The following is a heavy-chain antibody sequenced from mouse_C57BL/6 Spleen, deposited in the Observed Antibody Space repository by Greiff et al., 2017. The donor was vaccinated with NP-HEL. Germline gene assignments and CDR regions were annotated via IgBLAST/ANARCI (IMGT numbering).Heavy chain of an antibody. Sequence: QVQLQQPGAELVRPGTSVKLSCKASGYTFTSYWMHWVKQRPGQGLEWIGVIDPSDSYTNYNQKFKGKATLTVDTSSSTAYMQLSSLTSEDSAVYYCAKCNYDYYAMDYWGQGTSVTVSS. CDR2: IDPSDSYT. V-gene: IGHV1-59*01. CDR3: AKCNYDYYAMDY. J-gene: IGHJ4*01. CDR1: GYTFTSYW. D-gene: IGHD2-1*01.